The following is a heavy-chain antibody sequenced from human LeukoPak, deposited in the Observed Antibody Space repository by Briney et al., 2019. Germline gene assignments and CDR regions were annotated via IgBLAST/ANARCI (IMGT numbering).Heavy chain of an antibody. CDR2: IYYSGST. J-gene: IGHJ4*02. Sequence: SETLSLTCTVSGGSLSSYYWSWIRQPPGKGLEWIGYIYYSGSTNYNPSLKSRVTISVDMSKNQFSLKLSSVTAADTAVYYCARSRYGGNVDHWGQGTLGTVSS. V-gene: IGHV4-59*01. CDR1: GGSLSSYY. D-gene: IGHD4-23*01. CDR3: ARSRYGGNVDH.